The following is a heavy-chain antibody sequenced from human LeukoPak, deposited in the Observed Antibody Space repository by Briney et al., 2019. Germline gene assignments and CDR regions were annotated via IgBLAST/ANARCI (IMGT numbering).Heavy chain of an antibody. V-gene: IGHV3-23*01. CDR2: ISGSGGSP. CDR1: GFTFSSYA. J-gene: IGHJ4*02. Sequence: GGSLRLSCAASGFTFSSYAMSWVRQAPGKGLEWVSAISGSGGSPYYADSVKGRFTISRDNSKNTLYLQMNSLRAEDTAVYYCAKDLQRSYYDSSGYYDYWGQGTLVTVSS. CDR3: AKDLQRSYYDSSGYYDY. D-gene: IGHD3-22*01.